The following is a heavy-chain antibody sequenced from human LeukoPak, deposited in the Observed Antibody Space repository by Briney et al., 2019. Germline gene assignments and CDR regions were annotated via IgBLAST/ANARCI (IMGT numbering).Heavy chain of an antibody. CDR1: GFTFSSYR. D-gene: IGHD5-12*01. Sequence: GGSLRLSCAASGFTFSSYRMNWVRQAPGKGPEGVSYIDSRGTIYYADFLKGRLTISRDNAKSSLYLQMNSLRAEDTAVYYCARADIVATITGDYFDYWGQGTLVTVSS. CDR3: ARADIVATITGDYFDY. CDR2: IDSRGTI. J-gene: IGHJ4*02. V-gene: IGHV3-48*01.